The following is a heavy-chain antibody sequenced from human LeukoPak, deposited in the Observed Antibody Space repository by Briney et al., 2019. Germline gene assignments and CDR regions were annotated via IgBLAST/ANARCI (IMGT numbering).Heavy chain of an antibody. Sequence: SETLSLTCTVSGGSISSSSYYWGWTRQPPGRGLEWIGSIYYSGSTYYNPSLKSRVTISVGTSKNQFSLKLSSVTAADTAVYYCARSSGYSSSGGLNWFDTWGQGTLVTVSS. CDR2: IYYSGST. D-gene: IGHD6-13*01. V-gene: IGHV4-39*01. CDR1: GGSISSSSYY. CDR3: ARSSGYSSSGGLNWFDT. J-gene: IGHJ5*02.